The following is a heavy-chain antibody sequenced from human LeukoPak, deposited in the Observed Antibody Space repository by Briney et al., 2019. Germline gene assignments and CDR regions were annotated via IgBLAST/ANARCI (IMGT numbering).Heavy chain of an antibody. D-gene: IGHD5-18*01. J-gene: IGHJ4*02. CDR3: ARGGYSYGYVYVY. V-gene: IGHV3-53*01. CDR2: IYSGGST. CDR1: GFTVSSNY. Sequence: GGSLRLSCAASGFTVSSNYMSWVRQAPGKGLEWVSVIYSGGSTYYADSVKGRSTISRDNSKNTLYLQMNSLRAEDTAVYYCARGGYSYGYVYVYWGQGTLVTVSS.